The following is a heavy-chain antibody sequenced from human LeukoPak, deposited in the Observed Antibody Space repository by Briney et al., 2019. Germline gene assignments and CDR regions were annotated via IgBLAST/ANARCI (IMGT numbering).Heavy chain of an antibody. CDR2: ISGSGGST. Sequence: PGGSLRLSCAASGFTFTTYWMGWVRQAPGKGLEWVSAISGSGGSTYYADSVKGRFTISRDNSKNTLYLQMNSLRAEDTAVYYCAKDTYYYDSSGYSGPALGYWGQGTLVTVSS. CDR3: AKDTYYYDSSGYSGPALGY. V-gene: IGHV3-23*01. D-gene: IGHD3-22*01. CDR1: GFTFTTYW. J-gene: IGHJ4*02.